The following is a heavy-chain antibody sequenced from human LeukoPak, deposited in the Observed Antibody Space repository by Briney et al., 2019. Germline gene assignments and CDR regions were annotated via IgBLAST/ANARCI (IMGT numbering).Heavy chain of an antibody. CDR3: ARVLGSFGLVPGPDY. V-gene: IGHV1-8*03. Sequence: GASVKVSCKASVYTLTNYEINCVRRSTGQGLEWMGWMNPNSGNTGYAQKLQGRVTFTRDTSISIAYMELSSLRSEDTAVYYCARVLGSFGLVPGPDYWGQGTLVTVSS. CDR2: MNPNSGNT. CDR1: VYTLTNYE. J-gene: IGHJ4*02. D-gene: IGHD3-10*01.